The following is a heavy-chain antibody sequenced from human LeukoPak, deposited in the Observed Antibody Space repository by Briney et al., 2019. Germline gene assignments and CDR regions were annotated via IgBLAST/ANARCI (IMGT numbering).Heavy chain of an antibody. CDR2: TRYDGSNK. CDR3: AKSELGDYYYYYMDV. Sequence: GGSLRLSCAASGFTSSSYGMHWVRQAPGKGLEWVSFTRYDGSNKYYADSVKGRFTISRDNSKNTLYLQMNSLRAEDTAVYYCAKSELGDYYYYYMDVWGKGTTVTVSS. CDR1: GFTSSSYG. J-gene: IGHJ6*03. D-gene: IGHD7-27*01. V-gene: IGHV3-30*02.